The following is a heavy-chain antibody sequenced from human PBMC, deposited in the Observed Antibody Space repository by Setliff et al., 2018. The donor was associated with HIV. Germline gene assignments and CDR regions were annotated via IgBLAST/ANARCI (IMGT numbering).Heavy chain of an antibody. D-gene: IGHD3-10*01. CDR2: INPHSGVT. J-gene: IGHJ5*02. Sequence: EASVKVSCKASGYSFTGYWMHWVRQAPGQGLEWMGRINPHSGVTNYAQKFQGRVTMTRDTSIATAYMDLSRLTSDDTAVYYCAKDSDFGGTTNWFDPWGQGTLVTV. V-gene: IGHV1-2*06. CDR3: AKDSDFGGTTNWFDP. CDR1: GYSFTGYW.